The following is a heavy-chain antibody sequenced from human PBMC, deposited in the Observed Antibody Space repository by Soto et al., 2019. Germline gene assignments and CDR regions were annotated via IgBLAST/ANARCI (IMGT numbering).Heavy chain of an antibody. J-gene: IGHJ4*02. V-gene: IGHV4-59*01. CDR1: GGSISSYY. CDR2: IYYSGST. CDR3: ARDAGTGYYFDY. Sequence: PSETLSLTCTVSGGSISSYYWSWIRHPPGKGLEWIGYIYYSGSTNYNPSLKSRVTISVDTSKNQFSLKLSSVTAADTAVYYCARDAGTGYYFDYWGQGTLVTVSS. D-gene: IGHD3-10*01.